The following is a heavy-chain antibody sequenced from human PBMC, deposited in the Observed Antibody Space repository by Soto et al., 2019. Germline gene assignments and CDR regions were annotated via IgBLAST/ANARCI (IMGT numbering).Heavy chain of an antibody. Sequence: SVEVSCKASGGTFSSYAISWVRQAPGQGLEWMGGIIPIFGTANYAQKFQGRVTITADKSTSTAYMELSSLRSEDTAVYYCARAKIGYSYGYHWFDPWGQGTLVTVSS. CDR1: GGTFSSYA. J-gene: IGHJ5*02. CDR2: IIPIFGTA. V-gene: IGHV1-69*06. CDR3: ARAKIGYSYGYHWFDP. D-gene: IGHD5-18*01.